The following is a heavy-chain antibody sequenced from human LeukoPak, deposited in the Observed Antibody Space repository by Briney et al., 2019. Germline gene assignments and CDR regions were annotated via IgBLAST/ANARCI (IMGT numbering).Heavy chain of an antibody. Sequence: GGSLRLSCAASGFTSSSYAMNWVRQAPGKGLEWVANIKQDGTEKYYVDSVKGRFTISRDNARNSLYLQINSLRAEDTAVYYCARDERGSTVTPFFFDYWGQGTLVTVSS. D-gene: IGHD3-3*02. V-gene: IGHV3-7*01. CDR2: IKQDGTEK. CDR3: ARDERGSTVTPFFFDY. J-gene: IGHJ4*02. CDR1: GFTSSSYA.